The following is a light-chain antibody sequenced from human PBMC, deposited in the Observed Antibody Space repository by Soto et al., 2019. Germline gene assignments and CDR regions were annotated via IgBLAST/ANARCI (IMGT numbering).Light chain of an antibody. CDR1: SSNIGSNT. Sequence: QSVLTQPPSASGTPGQRVTISCSGSSSNIGSNTVNWYQQLPGTAPKLLICRDNQRPSGVPDRFSGSKSGTSASLAISGLQSEDEADYYCAAWDDSLNGRVFGGGTKPPS. CDR2: RDN. V-gene: IGLV1-44*01. CDR3: AAWDDSLNGRV. J-gene: IGLJ3*02.